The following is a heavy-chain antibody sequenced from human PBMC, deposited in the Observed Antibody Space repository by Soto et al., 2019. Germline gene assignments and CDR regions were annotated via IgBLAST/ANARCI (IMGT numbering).Heavy chain of an antibody. D-gene: IGHD7-27*01. CDR1: GGSIRSGGSP. J-gene: IGHJ3*02. CDR3: ARAAGDGAFDI. CDR2: IYHSGST. V-gene: IGHV4-30-2*01. Sequence: SETLSLTGAFPGGSIRSGGSPWSWIRQPPGKGLEWIGYIYHSGSTYYNPSLKSRVTISVDRSKNQFSLKLSSVTAADTAVYYCARAAGDGAFDIWGQGTMVT.